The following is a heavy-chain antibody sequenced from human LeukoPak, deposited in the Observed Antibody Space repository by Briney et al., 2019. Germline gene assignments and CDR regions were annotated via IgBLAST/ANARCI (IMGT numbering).Heavy chain of an antibody. V-gene: IGHV3-9*01. CDR3: AKDVYARQIVVVTAFDY. D-gene: IGHD2-21*02. CDR2: ISWNSGSI. CDR1: AVTFKTYN. Sequence: GGSLRLSCSASAVTFKTYNMNWVRQVPGKGLEWVSGISWNSGSIGYADSVKGRFTISRDNAKKSLYLQMNSLRAEDTALYYCAKDVYARQIVVVTAFDYWGQGTLVTVSS. J-gene: IGHJ4*02.